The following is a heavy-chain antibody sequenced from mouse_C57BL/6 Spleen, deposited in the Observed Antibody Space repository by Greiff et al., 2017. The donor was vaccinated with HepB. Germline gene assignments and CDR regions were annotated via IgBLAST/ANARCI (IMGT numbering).Heavy chain of an antibody. CDR3: ARNNAVAYYYAMDY. CDR2: IWSGGST. D-gene: IGHD1-1*01. Sequence: VQLKQSGPGLVQPSQSLSITCTVSGFSLTSYGVHWVRQSPGKGLEWLGVIWSGGSTDYNAAFISRLSISKDNSKSQVFFKMNSLQADDTAIYYCARNNAVAYYYAMDYWGQGTSVTVSS. V-gene: IGHV2-2*01. J-gene: IGHJ4*01. CDR1: GFSLTSYG.